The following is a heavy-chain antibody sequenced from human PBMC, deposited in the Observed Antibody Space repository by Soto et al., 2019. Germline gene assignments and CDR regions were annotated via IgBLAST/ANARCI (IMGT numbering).Heavy chain of an antibody. V-gene: IGHV3-23*01. CDR1: GFTFSSYA. Sequence: GGSLRLSCAASGFTFSSYAMSWVRQAPGKGLEWVSAISGSGGSTYYADSMKGRFTISRDNSKNTLYLQMNSLRAEDTAVYYCAKYPKMTTVIYGSPFAHTYYYYYMDVWGKGTTVTVSS. CDR3: AKYPKMTTVIYGSPFAHTYYYYYMDV. J-gene: IGHJ6*03. CDR2: ISGSGGST. D-gene: IGHD4-4*01.